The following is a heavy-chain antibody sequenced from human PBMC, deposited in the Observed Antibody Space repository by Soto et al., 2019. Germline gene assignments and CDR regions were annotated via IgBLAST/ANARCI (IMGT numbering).Heavy chain of an antibody. V-gene: IGHV1-18*01. D-gene: IGHD3-9*01. CDR2: ISAYNGNT. Sequence: QVQLVQSGAEVKKPGASVKVSCKASGYTFTSYGISWVRQAPGQGLERMGWISAYNGNTNYAQKLQGRVTMTTDPSTSTAYVELRSLRSDDTAVYYWARGLLRYFDWLFYGMDVWGQGTTVTVSS. J-gene: IGHJ6*02. CDR1: GYTFTSYG. CDR3: ARGLLRYFDWLFYGMDV.